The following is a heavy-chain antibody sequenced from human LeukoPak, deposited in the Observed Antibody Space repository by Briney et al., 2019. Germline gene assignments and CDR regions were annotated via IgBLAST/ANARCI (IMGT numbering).Heavy chain of an antibody. Sequence: GGSLRLSCAASGFTFNNYAMICVRQAPGKGLEWVSVISGSGNSTYYADSVKGRFTISRDNSKNTLYLQMYSLRGEDTAVYHCVKDNSNWYWYFDLWGRGTLVTVSS. CDR2: ISGSGNST. D-gene: IGHD1-1*01. J-gene: IGHJ2*01. V-gene: IGHV3-23*01. CDR1: GFTFNNYA. CDR3: VKDNSNWYWYFDL.